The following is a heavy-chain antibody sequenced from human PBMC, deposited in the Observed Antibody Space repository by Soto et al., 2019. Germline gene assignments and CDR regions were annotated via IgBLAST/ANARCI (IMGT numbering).Heavy chain of an antibody. V-gene: IGHV1-3*05. J-gene: IGHJ5*02. CDR1: GYTFTNYA. CDR3: ARGKGYTWNHGWFDP. D-gene: IGHD1-20*01. Sequence: QVQLVQSGAEEKKPGASVKVSCKASGYTFTNYAMDWVRQAPGQRLEWMGWINAGNGNTKYSQNFQGRVTITRDTSARTAYMELSSLRFEDTAVYYWARGKGYTWNHGWFDPWGQGTLVTVSS. CDR2: INAGNGNT.